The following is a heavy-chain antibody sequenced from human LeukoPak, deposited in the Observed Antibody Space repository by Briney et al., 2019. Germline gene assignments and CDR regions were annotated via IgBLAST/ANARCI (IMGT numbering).Heavy chain of an antibody. CDR1: GFTFDDYA. V-gene: IGHV3-43D*03. Sequence: GGSLRLSCAASGFTFDDYAMHWVRQAPGKGLEWVSLISWDGGSTYYADSVKGRFTISRDNSKNSLYLQMNSLRAEDTALYYCAKDGKPGGGSGFEYYFDYWGQGTLVTVSS. CDR2: ISWDGGST. J-gene: IGHJ4*02. D-gene: IGHD3-10*01. CDR3: AKDGKPGGGSGFEYYFDY.